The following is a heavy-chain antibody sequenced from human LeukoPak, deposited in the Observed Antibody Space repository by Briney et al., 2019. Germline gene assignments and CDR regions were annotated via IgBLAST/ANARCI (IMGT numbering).Heavy chain of an antibody. V-gene: IGHV4-39*01. CDR1: GGSISSNTYF. Sequence: SSETLSLTCTVSGGSISSNTYFWGWIRQPPGTGLEWIGNIDYGGNTFYNPSLKSRFTISVDTSKNQFSLKLTSATAADTAVYYCTRLMAPLTQYYFDYWGQGILVTVSS. D-gene: IGHD3-16*01. CDR3: TRLMAPLTQYYFDY. CDR2: IDYGGNT. J-gene: IGHJ4*02.